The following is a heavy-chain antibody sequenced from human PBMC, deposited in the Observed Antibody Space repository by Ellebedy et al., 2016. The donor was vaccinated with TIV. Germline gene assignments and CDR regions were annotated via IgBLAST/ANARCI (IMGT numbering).Heavy chain of an antibody. J-gene: IGHJ4*02. V-gene: IGHV5-51*01. CDR3: ARHGVDFWSGYYLIDY. CDR2: IYPGDSDT. CDR1: GYSFTSYW. D-gene: IGHD3-3*01. Sequence: GGSLRLSCKGSGYSFTSYWIAWVRQMPGKGLEWMGIIYPGDSDTRYSPSFQGQVTISADKSISTAYLQWSSLKASDTAMYYCARHGVDFWSGYYLIDYWGQGTLVTVSS.